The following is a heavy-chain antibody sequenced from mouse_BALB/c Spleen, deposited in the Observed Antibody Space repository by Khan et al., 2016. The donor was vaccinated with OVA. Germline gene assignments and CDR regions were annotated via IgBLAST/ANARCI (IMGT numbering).Heavy chain of an antibody. Sequence: QVRLQQSGPGLVAPSQSLSITCTVSGFSLTSYGVHWVRQPPGKGLEWLGVIWAGGSTNYHSALMSRLSISKDNSKRPVFLKMNNQQTDDTAMYYCSRLKDIWGQGTTLTVSS. J-gene: IGHJ2*01. CDR2: IWAGGST. CDR3: SRLKDI. CDR1: GFSLTSYG. D-gene: IGHD1-3*01. V-gene: IGHV2-9*02.